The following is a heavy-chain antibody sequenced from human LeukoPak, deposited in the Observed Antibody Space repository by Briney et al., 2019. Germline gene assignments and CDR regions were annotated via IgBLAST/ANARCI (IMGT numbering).Heavy chain of an antibody. CDR1: GFTFSNYW. Sequence: GGSLRLSCAAPGFTFSNYWMSWVRQAPGKGLEWVANIKQDGSEKYYVDSVKGRFTISRDNAKNSLYLQMNSLRVEDTAVYYCARGNCSSTSCYLFDYWGQGTLVTVSS. D-gene: IGHD2-2*01. CDR3: ARGNCSSTSCYLFDY. CDR2: IKQDGSEK. J-gene: IGHJ4*02. V-gene: IGHV3-7*01.